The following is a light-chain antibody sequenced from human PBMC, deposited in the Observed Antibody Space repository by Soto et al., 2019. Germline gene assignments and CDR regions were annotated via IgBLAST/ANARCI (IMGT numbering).Light chain of an antibody. Sequence: EIVMTQSPATLSVSPGERATLSCRASQSVSSNLAWYQQKPGQAPRLLIYGASTRATAIPASFSGSGSGTDFTLTISSLQSEDFAVYYCQPYNNWPWTFGQGTKVEIK. J-gene: IGKJ1*01. CDR2: GAS. V-gene: IGKV3-15*01. CDR3: QPYNNWPWT. CDR1: QSVSSN.